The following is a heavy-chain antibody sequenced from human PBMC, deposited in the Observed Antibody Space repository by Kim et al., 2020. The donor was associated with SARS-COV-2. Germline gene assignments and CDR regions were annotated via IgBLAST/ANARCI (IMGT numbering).Heavy chain of an antibody. D-gene: IGHD5-18*01. Sequence: GGSLRLSCAASGFTFSSYGMHWVRQAPGKGLEWVAVIWYDGSNKYYADSVKGRFTISRDNSKNTLYLQMNSLRAEDTAVYYCAREGRGRAAAMDWGMDVWGQGTTVTVSS. CDR3: AREGRGRAAAMDWGMDV. CDR1: GFTFSSYG. CDR2: IWYDGSNK. V-gene: IGHV3-33*01. J-gene: IGHJ6*02.